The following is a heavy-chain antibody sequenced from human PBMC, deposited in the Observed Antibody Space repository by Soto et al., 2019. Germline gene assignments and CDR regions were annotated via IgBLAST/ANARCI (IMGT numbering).Heavy chain of an antibody. Sequence: GSLSLSCATSGFTFSSNGMSWVRQAPGKGLDWVSGISGSGRNTYYADSVKGRFTISRDNSKNTLFLQMNSLRAEDTAVYYCAKNGLSNSPSAIDSWGQGTLVTVSS. J-gene: IGHJ4*02. CDR3: AKNGLSNSPSAIDS. V-gene: IGHV3-23*01. CDR2: ISGSGRNT. D-gene: IGHD2-8*01. CDR1: GFTFSSNG.